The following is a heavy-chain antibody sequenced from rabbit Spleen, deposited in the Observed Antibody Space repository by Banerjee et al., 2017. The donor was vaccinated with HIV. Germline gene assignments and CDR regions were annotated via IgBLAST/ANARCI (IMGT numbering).Heavy chain of an antibody. Sequence: QSLEESGGDLVKPGASLTLTCTASGFSFSDSYYMCWVRQAPGKGLEWIACIGTGSSGRTYYASWEKGRFTISKTSSTTVTLQMTSLTAADTATYFCARDLDGVIGWNFGWWGPGTLVTVS. D-gene: IGHD1-1*01. CDR2: IGTGSSGRT. CDR3: ARDLDGVIGWNFGW. V-gene: IGHV1S40*01. CDR1: GFSFSDSYY. J-gene: IGHJ4*01.